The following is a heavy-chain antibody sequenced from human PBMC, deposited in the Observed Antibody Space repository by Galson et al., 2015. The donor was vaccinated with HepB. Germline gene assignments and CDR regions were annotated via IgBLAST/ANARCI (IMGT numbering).Heavy chain of an antibody. Sequence: SLRLSCAASGFTFSSYEVNWVRQAPGKGLEWVSYISSSGSTIYYADSVKGRFTISRDNAKNSLYLQMNSLRAEDTAVYYCARDGQIAVAGDWGQGTLVTVSS. V-gene: IGHV3-48*03. J-gene: IGHJ4*02. CDR2: ISSSGSTI. D-gene: IGHD6-19*01. CDR1: GFTFSSYE. CDR3: ARDGQIAVAGD.